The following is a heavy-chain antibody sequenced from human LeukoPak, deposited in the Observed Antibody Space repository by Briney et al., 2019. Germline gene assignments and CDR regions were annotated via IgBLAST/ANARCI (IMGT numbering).Heavy chain of an antibody. J-gene: IGHJ6*03. Sequence: VASVKVSXKASGGTFSSYAISWVRQAPGQGLEWMGGIIPIFGTANYAQKFQDRVTITADESTSKAYMELSSLRSEDTAVYYCATPRAAASYNYYYYYMDVWGKGTTVTVSS. CDR1: GGTFSSYA. CDR2: IIPIFGTA. V-gene: IGHV1-69*13. D-gene: IGHD6-13*01. CDR3: ATPRAAASYNYYYYYMDV.